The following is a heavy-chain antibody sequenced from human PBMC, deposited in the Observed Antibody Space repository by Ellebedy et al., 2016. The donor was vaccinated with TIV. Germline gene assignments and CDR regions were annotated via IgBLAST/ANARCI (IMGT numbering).Heavy chain of an antibody. V-gene: IGHV1-18*01. CDR3: ARVRRGSSGMDV. J-gene: IGHJ6*02. CDR1: GYSFPDYG. Sequence: ASVKVSCKASGYSFPDYGIGWVRQAPGQGLEWMGWISAYNGNTNYAQKLQGRVTMTRDTSINTVYMELKRLESDDTAVYYCARVRRGSSGMDVWGQGTTVTVS. CDR2: ISAYNGNT. D-gene: IGHD6-13*01.